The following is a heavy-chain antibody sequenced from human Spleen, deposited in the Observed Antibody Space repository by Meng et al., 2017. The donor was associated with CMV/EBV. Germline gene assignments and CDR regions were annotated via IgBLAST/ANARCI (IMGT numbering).Heavy chain of an antibody. D-gene: IGHD5-12*01. J-gene: IGHJ6*02. CDR1: GFTFDHYA. Sequence: SLKISCAASGFTFDHYAMHWVRQAPGKGLEWVSGISWNSGRILYADSVKGRFTISRDNAKNSLYLQMNSLRAEDMAFYYCAKGNSSWINYGMDVWGQGTTVTVSS. V-gene: IGHV3-9*03. CDR2: ISWNSGRI. CDR3: AKGNSSWINYGMDV.